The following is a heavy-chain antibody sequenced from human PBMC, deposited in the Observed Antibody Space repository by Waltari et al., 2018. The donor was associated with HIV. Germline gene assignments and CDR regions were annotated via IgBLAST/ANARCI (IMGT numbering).Heavy chain of an antibody. V-gene: IGHV7-4-1*02. Sequence: QVQLVQSGSELKKPAASVKVSCKASGYTFTSYDMNWVRQAPGQGLEWMGWINTNTGNLTYAQGFTGRFVFSLDTSVSTAYLQISSLKAEDTAVYYCARDFSLVQQLVRFDYWGQGTLVTVSS. D-gene: IGHD6-13*01. J-gene: IGHJ4*02. CDR1: GYTFTSYD. CDR3: ARDFSLVQQLVRFDY. CDR2: INTNTGNL.